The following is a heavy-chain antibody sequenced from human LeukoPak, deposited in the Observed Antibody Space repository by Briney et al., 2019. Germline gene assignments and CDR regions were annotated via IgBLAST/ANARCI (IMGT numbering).Heavy chain of an antibody. CDR2: ILYDGSKK. Sequence: GRSLTLSFAASGFTFSAYGMHWVRQAPGKGLEWVASILYDGSKKFYGDSVKGRFSVYRDNSNYILYLQMNSLRAEDTAVFYCANFEGSSQAFHIWGQGTLVTVSS. CDR3: ANFEGSSQAFHI. J-gene: IGHJ3*02. CDR1: GFTFSAYG. V-gene: IGHV3-30*18. D-gene: IGHD6-13*01.